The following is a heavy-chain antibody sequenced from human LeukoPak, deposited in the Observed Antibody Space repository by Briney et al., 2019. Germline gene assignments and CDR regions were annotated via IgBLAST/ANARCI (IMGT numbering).Heavy chain of an antibody. D-gene: IGHD7-27*01. Sequence: ASVKVSCKSSGYTFTVYYMHWVRQAPGQGLEWMGLINPNSGGTNYAQKFQGSGTMTRDTSFSTADMELSRLRSDVTAVYYCVRGSAGDVAFDIWGQGTMVTVSS. V-gene: IGHV1-2*02. CDR3: VRGSAGDVAFDI. CDR1: GYTFTVYY. CDR2: INPNSGGT. J-gene: IGHJ3*02.